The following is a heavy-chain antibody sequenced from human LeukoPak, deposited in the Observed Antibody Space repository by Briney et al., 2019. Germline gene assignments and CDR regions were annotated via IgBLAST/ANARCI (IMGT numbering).Heavy chain of an antibody. V-gene: IGHV4-59*01. CDR3: ASLGITHSHQH. CDR2: IYYSGST. CDR1: GGSISSYY. Sequence: SETLSLTCTVSGGSISSYYWSWIRQPPGKGLEWIGYIYYSGSTNYNPSLKSRVTISVDTSKNQFSLKLSSVTAADTAVYYCASLGITHSHQHWGQGTLVTVSS. J-gene: IGHJ1*01. D-gene: IGHD3-16*01.